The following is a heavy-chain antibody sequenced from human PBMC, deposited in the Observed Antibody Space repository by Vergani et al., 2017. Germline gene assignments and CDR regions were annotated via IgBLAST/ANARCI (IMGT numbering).Heavy chain of an antibody. CDR1: GFTFIMHA. CDR2: LSASDRRT. V-gene: IGHV3-23*04. CDR3: AKVGRSEVAGTFGAFDI. J-gene: IGHJ3*02. Sequence: EVQLVESGGGLVQPGRSLRLSCAASGFTFIMHAMSWVRQAPGKGLEWVSTLSASDRRTHYADSVKGRFTISRDISKNTLFLHMNSLRPEDTAVYYCAKVGRSEVAGTFGAFDIWGQGTMVTVSS. D-gene: IGHD6-19*01.